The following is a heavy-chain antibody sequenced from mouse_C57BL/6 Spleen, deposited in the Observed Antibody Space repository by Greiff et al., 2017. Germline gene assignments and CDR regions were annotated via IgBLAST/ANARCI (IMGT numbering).Heavy chain of an antibody. CDR3: TRGELGEEYFDV. Sequence: VQLQQSGTVLARPGASVKMSCKTSGYTFTSYWMHWVKQRPGQGLEWIGAIYPGNSDTSYNQKFKGKAKLTAVTSASTAYMELSSLTNEDSAVYYCTRGELGEEYFDVWGTGTTVTVSS. D-gene: IGHD4-1*01. V-gene: IGHV1-5*01. J-gene: IGHJ1*03. CDR1: GYTFTSYW. CDR2: IYPGNSDT.